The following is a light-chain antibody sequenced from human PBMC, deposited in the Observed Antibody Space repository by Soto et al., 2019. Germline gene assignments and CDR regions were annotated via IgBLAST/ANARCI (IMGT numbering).Light chain of an antibody. CDR3: QQYGSSPPIT. V-gene: IGKV3-20*01. CDR2: DAS. Sequence: VITKSPATLSLSPGERATLSCRASQSVSSNLAWYQQRPGQATRLLIYDASSRANGIPDRFSGSGSGTDFTLTISRLEPEDSASYYCQQYGSSPPITFGQGTRLEIK. J-gene: IGKJ5*01. CDR1: QSVSSN.